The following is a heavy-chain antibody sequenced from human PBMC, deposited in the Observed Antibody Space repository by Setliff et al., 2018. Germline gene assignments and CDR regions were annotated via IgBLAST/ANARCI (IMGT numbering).Heavy chain of an antibody. CDR2: ISGSGGST. CDR3: AKWGVRELLLYYFDY. J-gene: IGHJ4*02. CDR1: GFTFTTYT. V-gene: IGHV3-23*01. Sequence: HPGGSLRLSCAASGFTFTTYTMSWVRQAPGKGLEWVSAISGSGGSTYYADSVKGRFTISRDNSKNTLYLQMNSLRAEDTAVYYCAKWGVRELLLYYFDYWGQGTLVTVSS. D-gene: IGHD1-26*01.